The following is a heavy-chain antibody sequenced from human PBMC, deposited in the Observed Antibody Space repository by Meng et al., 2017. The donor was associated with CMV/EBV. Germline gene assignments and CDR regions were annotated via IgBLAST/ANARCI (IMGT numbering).Heavy chain of an antibody. Sequence: SVKVSCKASGGTFSSYAISWVRQAPGQGLEWMGGIIPIFGTANYAQKFQGRVTITTDESTSTAYMGLSSLRSEDTAVYYCARGQSRIVVPAASVDYYYGMDVWGQGTTVTVSS. D-gene: IGHD2-2*01. CDR2: IIPIFGTA. CDR1: GGTFSSYA. V-gene: IGHV1-69*05. J-gene: IGHJ6*02. CDR3: ARGQSRIVVPAASVDYYYGMDV.